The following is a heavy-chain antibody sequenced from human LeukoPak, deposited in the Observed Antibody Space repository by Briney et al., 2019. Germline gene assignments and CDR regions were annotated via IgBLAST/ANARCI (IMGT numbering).Heavy chain of an antibody. Sequence: PGGSLRLSCAASGFTFSSYAMSWVRQAPGKGLEWVSSISSSSSYIYYADSVKGRFTISRDNAKNSLYPQMNSLRAEDTAVYYCARDYYDVLFDFWGQGTLVTVSS. CDR3: ARDYYDVLFDF. D-gene: IGHD3-22*01. V-gene: IGHV3-21*01. CDR1: GFTFSSYA. J-gene: IGHJ4*02. CDR2: ISSSSSYI.